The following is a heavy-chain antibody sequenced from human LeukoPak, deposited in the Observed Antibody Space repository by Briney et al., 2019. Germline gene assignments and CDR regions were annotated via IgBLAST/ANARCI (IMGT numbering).Heavy chain of an antibody. CDR2: IYYSWST. CDR3: VRDNHGYYSLDY. Sequence: PAETLSLTCTVSGGSISSYYWSSIGQPPGKGLEWIGHIYYSWSTNYNPSLKSRVTISVDTSKNQFSLTLSSVTAADTAVYYCVRDNHGYYSLDYWGQGTLVTVSS. V-gene: IGHV4-59*01. J-gene: IGHJ4*02. D-gene: IGHD3-3*01. CDR1: GGSISSYY.